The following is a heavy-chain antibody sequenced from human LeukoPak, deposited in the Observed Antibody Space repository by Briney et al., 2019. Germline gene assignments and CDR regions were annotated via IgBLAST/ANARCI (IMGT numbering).Heavy chain of an antibody. J-gene: IGHJ3*02. CDR3: ATSTWNDVFDI. CDR2: IYYSGST. D-gene: IGHD5/OR15-5a*01. Sequence: SETLSLTCTVSGGSISSYYWSWIRQPPGKGLEWIGYIYYSGSTNYDPSLKSRVTISVDTSKNRFSLKVSSVTAADTAVYYCATSTWNDVFDIWGQGTMVTVSS. V-gene: IGHV4-59*01. CDR1: GGSISSYY.